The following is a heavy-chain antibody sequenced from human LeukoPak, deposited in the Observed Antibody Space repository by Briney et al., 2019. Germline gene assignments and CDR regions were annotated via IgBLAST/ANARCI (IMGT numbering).Heavy chain of an antibody. CDR3: ARATGYIAAAGADYYYYYMDV. CDR1: GFTFSSYW. J-gene: IGHJ6*03. V-gene: IGHV3-7*01. Sequence: GGSLRLSCAASGFTFSSYWMSWVRQAPGKGLVWVANIKQDGSEKYYVDSVKGRFTISRDNAKNSLYLQMNSLRAEDTAVYYCARATGYIAAAGADYYYYYMDVWGKGTTVTVSS. CDR2: IKQDGSEK. D-gene: IGHD6-13*01.